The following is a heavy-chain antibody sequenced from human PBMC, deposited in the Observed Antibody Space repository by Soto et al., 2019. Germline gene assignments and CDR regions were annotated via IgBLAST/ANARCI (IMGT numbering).Heavy chain of an antibody. J-gene: IGHJ6*03. Sequence: GGSLRLSCAASGFTFSSYGMHWVRQAPGKGLEWVAVIWYDGSNKYYADSVKGRFTISRDNSKNTLYLQMNSLRAEDTAVYYCARDGDTMVRGHNYYYYMDVWGRGTTVTVSS. D-gene: IGHD3-10*01. CDR1: GFTFSSYG. V-gene: IGHV3-33*01. CDR3: ARDGDTMVRGHNYYYYMDV. CDR2: IWYDGSNK.